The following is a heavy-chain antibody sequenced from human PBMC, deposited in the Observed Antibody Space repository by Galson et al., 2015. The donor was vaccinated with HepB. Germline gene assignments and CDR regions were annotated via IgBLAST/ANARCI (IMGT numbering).Heavy chain of an antibody. Sequence: SVKVSCKASGYSFTSYFMHWVRQAPGQGLEWMGVINPSGGRTNYAQKFQGRVTMTRDTSTSTVYMELSRLTLADTAVYYCARGSARRRPVDFWGQGTLVTVSS. CDR1: GYSFTSYF. CDR3: ARGSARRRPVDF. CDR2: INPSGGRT. V-gene: IGHV1-46*03. J-gene: IGHJ4*02. D-gene: IGHD3-3*01.